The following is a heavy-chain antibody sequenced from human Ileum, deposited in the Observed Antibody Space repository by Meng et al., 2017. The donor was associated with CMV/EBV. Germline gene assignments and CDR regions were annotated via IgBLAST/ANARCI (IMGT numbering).Heavy chain of an antibody. CDR1: GFTFSYYG. CDR3: AKDALHSGSPWYLDS. Sequence: GGSLRLSCAASGFTFSYYGMHWVRQAPGKGLEWVTFIRDDGSTHFYADSVKGRFTISRDNSKNTLYLQMNSLRPEDTAIYYCAKDALHSGSPWYLDSWGQGTLVTVSS. CDR2: IRDDGSTH. V-gene: IGHV3-30*02. J-gene: IGHJ4*02. D-gene: IGHD1-26*01.